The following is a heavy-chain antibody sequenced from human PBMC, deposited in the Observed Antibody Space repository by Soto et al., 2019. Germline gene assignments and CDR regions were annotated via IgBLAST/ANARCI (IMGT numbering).Heavy chain of an antibody. CDR2: IYHAGRP. D-gene: IGHD6-6*01. V-gene: IGHV4-39*01. Sequence: HLQLQESGPGLVKPSETLSLTCDVSGGSIASSYYWGWIRQPPGKGLEWIGSIYHAGRPYYNASLQSRAIISVDTSKNQLSLKLRSVTAADTAVYYCARHLVNLSAWPYWGQGTLVTVSS. CDR1: GGSIASSYY. J-gene: IGHJ4*02. CDR3: ARHLVNLSAWPY.